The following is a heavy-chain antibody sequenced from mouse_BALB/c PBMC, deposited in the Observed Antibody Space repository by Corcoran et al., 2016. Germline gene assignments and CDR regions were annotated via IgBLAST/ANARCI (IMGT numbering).Heavy chain of an antibody. J-gene: IGHJ3*01. Sequence: EVQLQQSGAELVKPGASVKLSCTASGFNIKDTYMHWVKQRPEQGLEWIGRIDPANGNTKYDPKFQGKATITADTSSNTAYLQCSSLTSEDTAVYYCASAAWFAYWGQGTLVTVSA. CDR1: GFNIKDTY. V-gene: IGHV14-3*02. CDR2: IDPANGNT. CDR3: ASAAWFAY.